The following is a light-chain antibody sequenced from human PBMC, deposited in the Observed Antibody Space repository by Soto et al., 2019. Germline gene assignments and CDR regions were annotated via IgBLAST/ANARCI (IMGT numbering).Light chain of an antibody. Sequence: EIVMTHSPATLSVSPGERATLSCRASQSVSSNLAWYQQKPGQAPRLLIYGASTRATGIPARFSGSGSGTEFTLTISGLQSEDFAVYYCQQYNNWACTFGEGTKVEIK. CDR2: GAS. CDR1: QSVSSN. V-gene: IGKV3-15*01. CDR3: QQYNNWACT. J-gene: IGKJ1*01.